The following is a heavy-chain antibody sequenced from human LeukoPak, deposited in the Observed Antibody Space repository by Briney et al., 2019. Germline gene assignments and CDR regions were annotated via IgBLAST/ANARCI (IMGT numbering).Heavy chain of an antibody. D-gene: IGHD6-19*01. Sequence: GESLKISCKGSGYSFTSYWIGWVRQMPGKGLEWMGIIYPGDSDTRYSPSFQGQVTISVDKSISTAYLQWSSLKASDTAMYYCARRPYSSGWYNSDYWDQGTLVTVSS. V-gene: IGHV5-51*01. CDR3: ARRPYSSGWYNSDY. CDR2: IYPGDSDT. CDR1: GYSFTSYW. J-gene: IGHJ4*02.